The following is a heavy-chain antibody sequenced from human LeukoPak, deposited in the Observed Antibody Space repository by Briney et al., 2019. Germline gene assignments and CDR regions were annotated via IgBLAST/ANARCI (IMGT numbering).Heavy chain of an antibody. V-gene: IGHV3-23*01. CDR2: ISGSGSIT. D-gene: IGHD1-26*01. CDR1: GFTFTNYA. CDR3: AREVPSESYSFEDAFDI. Sequence: QSGGSLRLSCTASGFTFTNYAMNWVRQAPGKGLEWVSTISGSGSITYYADSLKGRFTISRDDSKNTLYLQMNSLRADDTAVYYCAREVPSESYSFEDAFDIWGQGTMVTVSS. J-gene: IGHJ3*02.